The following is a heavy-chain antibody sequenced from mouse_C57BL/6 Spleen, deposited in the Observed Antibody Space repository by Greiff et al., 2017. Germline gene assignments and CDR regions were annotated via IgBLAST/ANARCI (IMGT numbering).Heavy chain of an antibody. D-gene: IGHD1-1*01. CDR1: GFNIKDYY. V-gene: IGHV14-2*01. CDR3: ARDGETTVAREREYYYAMDY. CDR2: IDPEDGET. Sequence: EVQLQQSGAELVKPGASVKLSCTASGFNIKDYYMHWVKQRTEQGLEWIGRIDPEDGETKYAPKFQGKATITADTSSNTAYLQLSSLTSEDTAVYYCARDGETTVAREREYYYAMDYWGQGTSVTVSS. J-gene: IGHJ4*01.